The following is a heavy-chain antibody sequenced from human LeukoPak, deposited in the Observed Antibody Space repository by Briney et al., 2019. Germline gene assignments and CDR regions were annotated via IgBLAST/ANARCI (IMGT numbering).Heavy chain of an antibody. J-gene: IGHJ4*02. CDR2: IYYSGST. CDR3: ARHSSGYLSYFDY. Sequence: SETLSLTCTVSCGSFSTSHWSWIRQPPGKGLEWIGYIYYSGSTNYNPSLKSRVTISLDTSKNQFSLKVSSVTAADTAVYYCARHSSGYLSYFDYWGQGTLVPVSS. D-gene: IGHD3-22*01. CDR1: CGSFSTSH. V-gene: IGHV4-59*08.